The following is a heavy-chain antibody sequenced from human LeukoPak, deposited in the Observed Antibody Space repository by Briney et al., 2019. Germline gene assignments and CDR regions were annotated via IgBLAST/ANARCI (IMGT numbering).Heavy chain of an antibody. CDR1: GYTFTGYY. Sequence: ASVKVSCKASGYTFTGYYMHWVRQAPGQGLEWMGWINPNSGGTNYAQKFQGRVTMTRDTSISTAYMELSRLSSDDTAVYYCARAGVVPAAMAYYYYMDVWGKGTTVTVSS. CDR2: INPNSGGT. V-gene: IGHV1-2*02. CDR3: ARAGVVPAAMAYYYYMDV. J-gene: IGHJ6*03. D-gene: IGHD2-2*01.